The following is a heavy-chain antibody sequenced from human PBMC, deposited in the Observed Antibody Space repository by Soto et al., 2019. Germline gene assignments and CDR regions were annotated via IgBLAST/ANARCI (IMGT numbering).Heavy chain of an antibody. CDR2: IYYSGST. Sequence: SETLSLTCTVSGGSISSYYWSWIRQPPGKGLEWIGYIYYSGSTNYNPSLKSRVTISVDTSKNQFSLKLSSVTAADTAVYYCTRGTEGSYYYYGMDVWGQGTTVTVSS. V-gene: IGHV4-59*08. J-gene: IGHJ6*02. CDR1: GGSISSYY. D-gene: IGHD1-1*01. CDR3: TRGTEGSYYYYGMDV.